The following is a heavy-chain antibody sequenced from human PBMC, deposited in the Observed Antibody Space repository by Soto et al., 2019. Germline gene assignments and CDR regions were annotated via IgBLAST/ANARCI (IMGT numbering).Heavy chain of an antibody. CDR1: GFTFSNSG. J-gene: IGHJ4*02. CDR2: IWYDGTNT. Sequence: QVQLVESGGGVVQPGRSLRLSCVASGFTFSNSGMCWVRQAPGKGLEWVANIWYDGTNTNYADSVKGRFTISRDNSKNMVYLQMNSLRVEDTAVYFCATATWNSDYHDHWGQGTLVTVSS. D-gene: IGHD1-1*01. CDR3: ATATWNSDYHDH. V-gene: IGHV3-33*01.